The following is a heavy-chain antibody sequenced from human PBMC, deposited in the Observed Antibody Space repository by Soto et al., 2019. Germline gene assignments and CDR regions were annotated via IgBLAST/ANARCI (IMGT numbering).Heavy chain of an antibody. CDR3: ARRGPGTYFDY. CDR1: GFTFSSYA. CDR2: VSGSGGRT. J-gene: IGHJ4*02. Sequence: EVQLLESGGGLVQPGGSLRLSCAASGFTFSSYAMRWVRQAPGKGLERVSAVSGSGGRTYYAGSVKGRFTMSRDNSKNALYLQRNSRSVEYTAVYYCARRGPGTYFDYWGQGTLVTVSS. D-gene: IGHD6-13*01. V-gene: IGHV3-23*01.